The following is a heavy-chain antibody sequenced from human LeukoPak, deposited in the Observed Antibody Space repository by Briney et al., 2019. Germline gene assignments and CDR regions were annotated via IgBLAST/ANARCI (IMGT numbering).Heavy chain of an antibody. CDR1: GYTFTGYY. CDR3: ARDLYQWLPSTRPRDYYYYMDV. Sequence: GAAVKVSCKASGYTFTGYYIHWVRQAPGQGLEYMGWINPNSGGTNYAQKFQGRVTMTRDASISTAYMELSRLRSDDTAVYYCARDLYQWLPSTRPRDYYYYMDVWGEETTVTVSS. D-gene: IGHD6-19*01. V-gene: IGHV1-2*02. CDR2: INPNSGGT. J-gene: IGHJ6*03.